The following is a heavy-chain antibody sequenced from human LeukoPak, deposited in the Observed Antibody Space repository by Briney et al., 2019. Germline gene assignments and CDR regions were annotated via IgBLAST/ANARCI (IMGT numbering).Heavy chain of an antibody. D-gene: IGHD3-10*01. CDR2: INPSGGST. CDR1: GYTFTGYY. V-gene: IGHV1-46*01. Sequence: ASVKVSCKASGYTFTGYYMHWVRQAPGQGLEWMGIINPSGGSTSYAQKFQGRVTMTRDTSTSTVYMELSSLRSEDTAVYYCAREVITMVRDKKNYFDYWGQGTLVTVSS. CDR3: AREVITMVRDKKNYFDY. J-gene: IGHJ4*02.